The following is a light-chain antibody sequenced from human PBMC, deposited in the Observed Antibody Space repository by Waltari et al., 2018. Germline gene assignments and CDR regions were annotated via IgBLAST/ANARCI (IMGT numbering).Light chain of an antibody. CDR2: GAS. Sequence: EIVLTQSPGSLSLSPGERATLSCRASQSVSSAYLAWYQHKPDQAPRLLIYGASSRATGIPDRFRGGGSGTDFTLTIDTLEPEDFAVYYCQQYGSSPRTFGQGTKVEI. CDR1: QSVSSAY. CDR3: QQYGSSPRT. J-gene: IGKJ1*01. V-gene: IGKV3-20*01.